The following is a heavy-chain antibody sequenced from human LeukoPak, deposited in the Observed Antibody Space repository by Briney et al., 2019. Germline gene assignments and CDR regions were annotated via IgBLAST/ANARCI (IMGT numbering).Heavy chain of an antibody. D-gene: IGHD1-1*01. CDR1: GFKFSGYG. Sequence: PGGSLRLSCAASGFKFSGYGMHWVRQAPGKGLEWVAAVLFDGSNKFYADFVKGRFIISRDTSKNTLYLQMSSLRVEDTAVYYCARGWRARGLNGPEFDSWGQGTLVTVSS. CDR3: ARGWRARGLNGPEFDS. CDR2: VLFDGSNK. J-gene: IGHJ4*02. V-gene: IGHV3-33*01.